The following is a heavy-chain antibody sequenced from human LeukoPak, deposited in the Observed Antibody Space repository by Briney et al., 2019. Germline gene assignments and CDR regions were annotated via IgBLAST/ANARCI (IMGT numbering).Heavy chain of an antibody. Sequence: GGSLRLSCAASGFTFSSYWMHWVRQGPGKGLVWVSRINSDASSTSYADSVKGRFTISRDNAKNSLYLQMNSLRAEDTAVYYCARSENYGDRRYYFDYWGQGTLVTVSS. D-gene: IGHD4-17*01. V-gene: IGHV3-74*01. CDR3: ARSENYGDRRYYFDY. J-gene: IGHJ4*02. CDR2: INSDASST. CDR1: GFTFSSYW.